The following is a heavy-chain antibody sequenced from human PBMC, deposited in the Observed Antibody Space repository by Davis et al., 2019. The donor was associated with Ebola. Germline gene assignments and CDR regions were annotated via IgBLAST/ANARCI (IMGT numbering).Heavy chain of an antibody. CDR2: IYYSGST. V-gene: IGHV4-39*01. J-gene: IGHJ6*02. CDR1: GGSVSSGSYQ. CDR3: ARLYSSGWFDYYYGMDV. D-gene: IGHD6-19*01. Sequence: PSETLSLTCTVSGGSVSSGSYQWSWIRQPPGKGLEWIGYIYYSGSTYYNPSLKSRVTISVDTSKNQFSLKLSSVTAADTAVYYCARLYSSGWFDYYYGMDVWGQGTTVTVSS.